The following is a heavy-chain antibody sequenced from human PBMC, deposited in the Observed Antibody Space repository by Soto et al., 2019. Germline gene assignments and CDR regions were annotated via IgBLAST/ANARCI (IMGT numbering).Heavy chain of an antibody. CDR2: IYYSGST. D-gene: IGHD3-16*01. J-gene: IGHJ4*02. CDR1: GGSISSYY. Sequence: ASETLSLTCTVSGGSISSYYWSWIRQPPGKGLEWIGYIYYSGSTNYNPSLKSRVTISVDTSKNQFSLKLSSVTAADTAVYYCARRWGDYFDYWGQGTLVTGAS. CDR3: ARRWGDYFDY. V-gene: IGHV4-59*08.